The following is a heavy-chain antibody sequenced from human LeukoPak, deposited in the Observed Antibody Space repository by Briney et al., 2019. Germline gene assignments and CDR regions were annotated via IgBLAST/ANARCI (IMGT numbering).Heavy chain of an antibody. Sequence: ESGPTLVKPTQTLTLTCTFSGFSLSTSGVGVGWIRQPPGKALEWLALIYWNDDKRYSPSLKSRLTITKDTSKYQVVLTMTNMDPVDTATYYCGHIIPSNSGWYWTTTFDYWGQGTLVTVSS. CDR2: IYWNDDK. CDR1: GFSLSTSGVG. J-gene: IGHJ4*02. CDR3: GHIIPSNSGWYWTTTFDY. D-gene: IGHD6-19*01. V-gene: IGHV2-5*01.